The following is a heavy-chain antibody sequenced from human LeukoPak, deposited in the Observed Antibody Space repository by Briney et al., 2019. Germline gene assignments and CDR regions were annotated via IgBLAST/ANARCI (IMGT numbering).Heavy chain of an antibody. CDR2: IYTSGST. V-gene: IGHV4-4*07. CDR3: ARDRQQWLVRGYYYYYMDV. Sequence: SETLSLTCTVSGSSISSYYWSWIRQPAGKGLEWIGRIYTSGSTNYNPSLKSRVTMSVDTSKNQFSPKLSSVTAADTAVYYCARDRQQWLVRGYYYYYMDVWGKGTTVTVSS. J-gene: IGHJ6*03. D-gene: IGHD6-19*01. CDR1: GSSISSYY.